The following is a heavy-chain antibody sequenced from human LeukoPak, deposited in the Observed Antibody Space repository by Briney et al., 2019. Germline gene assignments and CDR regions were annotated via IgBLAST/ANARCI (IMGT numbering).Heavy chain of an antibody. D-gene: IGHD3-10*01. CDR2: ISSTSTYI. Sequence: GGSLTLSYAASGFTISTYTMNWRRQAPGKGLEWVSSISSTSTYIYYADSVKGRFTISRDNAETSLYLQMNSLRGEDAAVYYCTGGGKNAYAIWGQGTMVTVSS. CDR1: GFTISTYT. V-gene: IGHV3-21*01. J-gene: IGHJ3*02. CDR3: TGGGKNAYAI.